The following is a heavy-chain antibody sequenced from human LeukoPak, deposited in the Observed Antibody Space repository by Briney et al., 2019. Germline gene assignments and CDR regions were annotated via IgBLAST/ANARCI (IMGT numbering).Heavy chain of an antibody. Sequence: GGSLRLSCAASGFTLSSYAMSWVRQAPGKGLEWVSAISGSGGSTYYADSVKGRFTISRDNSKNTLYLQMNSLRAEDTAVYYCANSDYGDYGWFAFDIWGQGTMVTVSS. CDR2: ISGSGGST. J-gene: IGHJ3*02. CDR3: ANSDYGDYGWFAFDI. D-gene: IGHD4-17*01. CDR1: GFTLSSYA. V-gene: IGHV3-23*01.